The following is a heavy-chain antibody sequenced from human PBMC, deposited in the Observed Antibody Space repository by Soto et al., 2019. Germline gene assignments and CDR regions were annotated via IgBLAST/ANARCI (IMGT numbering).Heavy chain of an antibody. J-gene: IGHJ4*02. CDR1: GFTFDDSA. CDR3: AKGLSEGYVDY. Sequence: EVQLVESGGGLVQPGRSLRLSCAASGFTFDDSAMHWVRQPPGKGLEWVSGIGSNSGGIGYADSVKGRFTISRDNAKNSLYLQMNSLRAEDTALYYCAKGLSEGYVDYWGQGTLVTVSS. CDR2: IGSNSGGI. V-gene: IGHV3-9*01.